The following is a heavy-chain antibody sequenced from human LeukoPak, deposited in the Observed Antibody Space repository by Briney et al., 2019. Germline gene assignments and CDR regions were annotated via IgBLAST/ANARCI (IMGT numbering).Heavy chain of an antibody. V-gene: IGHV3-7*01. J-gene: IGHJ4*02. CDR1: GFPFTDYW. D-gene: IGHD3-9*01. CDR2: IKQDGSEE. CDR3: ARGPWFAG. Sequence: PGGSLRLSCVGTGFPFTDYWMSWVRQAPGKGPEGVANIKQDGSEEYYVDSVKGRFTISRDNAQKSVYLQMNSLRADDSAVYYCARGPWFAGGGRGTLVTVSS.